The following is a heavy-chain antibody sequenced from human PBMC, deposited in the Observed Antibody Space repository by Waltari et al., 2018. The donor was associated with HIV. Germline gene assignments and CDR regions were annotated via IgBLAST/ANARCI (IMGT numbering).Heavy chain of an antibody. CDR2: IYYTGNT. D-gene: IGHD4-17*01. V-gene: IGHV4-39*07. CDR1: GGPISSNVYH. J-gene: IGHJ4*02. CDR3: VAQDYSDSVDW. Sequence: QLRLQESGPRLVKPSETLSLTCSVSGGPISSNVYHWGWIRQSPGKGLEWIGSIYYTGNTYYKPSLKRRVTISIDTSKNQFSLRLTSVTAADTAIYYCVAQDYSDSVDWWGQGTLVTVFS.